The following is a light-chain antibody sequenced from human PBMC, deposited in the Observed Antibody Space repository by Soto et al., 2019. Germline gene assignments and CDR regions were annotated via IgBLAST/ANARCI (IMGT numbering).Light chain of an antibody. CDR2: GSS. J-gene: IGKJ2*01. CDR3: QQYGTSPQT. Sequence: EIVLTQSPGTLSLSPGERATLSCRASQSVSSSYLAWYQQKPGQAPRLLIYGSSSRATGIPDRFSGSVSGTHFTLTISRLEPEDFAVYYCQQYGTSPQTFGQGTKLEIK. V-gene: IGKV3-20*01. CDR1: QSVSSSY.